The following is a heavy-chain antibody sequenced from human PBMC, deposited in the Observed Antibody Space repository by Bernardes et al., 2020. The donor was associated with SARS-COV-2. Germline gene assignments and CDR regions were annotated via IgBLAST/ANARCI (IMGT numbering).Heavy chain of an antibody. CDR3: ARGSFSWDYGDSDYFDY. D-gene: IGHD4-17*01. CDR2: IYHSGST. CDR1: GGSISSSNW. V-gene: IGHV4-4*02. J-gene: IGHJ4*02. Sequence: TLSLTCAVSGGSISSSNWWSWVRQPPGKGLEWIGEIYHSGSTNYNPSLKSRVTISVDKSKNQFSLKLSSVTAADTAVYYCARGSFSWDYGDSDYFDYWGQGTLVTVSS.